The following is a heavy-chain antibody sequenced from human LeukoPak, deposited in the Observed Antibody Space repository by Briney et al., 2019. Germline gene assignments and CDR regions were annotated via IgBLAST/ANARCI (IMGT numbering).Heavy chain of an antibody. CDR1: GFTFSSYA. V-gene: IGHV3-30-3*01. CDR2: ISYDGSNK. J-gene: IGHJ6*02. CDR3: ARDLGDYSGYYYYYGMDV. D-gene: IGHD5-12*01. Sequence: GGSLRLSCAASGFTFSSYAMHWVRQAPGKGLEWVAVISYDGSNKYYADSVKGRFTISRDNSKNTLYLQMKSLRAEDTAVYYCARDLGDYSGYYYYYGMDVWGQGTTVTVSS.